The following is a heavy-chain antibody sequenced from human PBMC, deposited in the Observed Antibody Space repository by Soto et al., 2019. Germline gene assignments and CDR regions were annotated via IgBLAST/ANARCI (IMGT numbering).Heavy chain of an antibody. D-gene: IGHD4-17*01. Sequence: SGPTLVNPTATLTLTCTFSGFSVATTGVGVGWVRQPPGKALEFLAVIYWNDDKRYSPSLRNRLTITKDASRNQVVLKMTDMDPVDTATYYCAHIDYTDYLNHPLDYRGQGTPVTVSS. J-gene: IGHJ4*02. CDR1: GFSVATTGVG. CDR2: IYWNDDK. V-gene: IGHV2-5*01. CDR3: AHIDYTDYLNHPLDY.